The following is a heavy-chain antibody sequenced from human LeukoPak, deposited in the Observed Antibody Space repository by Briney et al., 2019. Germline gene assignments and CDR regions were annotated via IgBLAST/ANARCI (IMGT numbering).Heavy chain of an antibody. CDR1: GFTFSSYG. CDR3: AEDIVVVPAAIILSVAFDI. Sequence: HPGGFLRLSCAASGFTFSSYGMHWVRQAPGKGLEWVAFIRYDGSNKYYADSVKGRFTISRDNSKNTLYLQMNSLRAEDTAVYYCAEDIVVVPAAIILSVAFDIWGQGTMVTVSS. J-gene: IGHJ3*02. CDR2: IRYDGSNK. V-gene: IGHV3-30*02. D-gene: IGHD2-2*01.